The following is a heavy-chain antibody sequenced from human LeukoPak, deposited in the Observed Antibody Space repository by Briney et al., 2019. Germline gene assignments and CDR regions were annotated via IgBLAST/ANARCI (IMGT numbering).Heavy chain of an antibody. CDR3: AKATRGYSYGTDLYFDY. Sequence: GGSLRLSCAASGFTFSSYAMSWVRQAPGKGLEWVSAISGSGGSTYYADSVKGRFTISKDNSKNTLYLQMNSLRAEDTAVYYCAKATRGYSYGTDLYFDYWGQGTLVTVSS. CDR1: GFTFSSYA. J-gene: IGHJ4*02. CDR2: ISGSGGST. V-gene: IGHV3-23*01. D-gene: IGHD5-18*01.